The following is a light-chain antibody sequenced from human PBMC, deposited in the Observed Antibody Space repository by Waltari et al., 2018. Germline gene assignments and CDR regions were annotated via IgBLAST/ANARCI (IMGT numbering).Light chain of an antibody. CDR2: QDT. CDR3: QAWDSSYARV. J-gene: IGLJ2*01. Sequence: SYELTQPTSVSVAPGQTASIPCSGDTLGDKYACWYQQKPGQSPVLVIHQDTKRPSGLPERFSGSNARNTAMLTISGTQAIDEADYYCQAWDSSYARVFGGGTKLTVL. V-gene: IGLV3-1*01. CDR1: TLGDKY.